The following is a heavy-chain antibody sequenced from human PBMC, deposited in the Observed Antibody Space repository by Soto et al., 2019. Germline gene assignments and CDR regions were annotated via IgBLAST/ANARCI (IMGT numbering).Heavy chain of an antibody. V-gene: IGHV3-53*01. CDR3: ARDRAFSMIGAFDI. CDR1: GFTVSSTY. D-gene: IGHD3-22*01. Sequence: PGGSLRLSCAASGFTVSSTYMSWVRQAPGKGLEWVSVIYSGGSTYYADSVKGRFTISRDNPKNTLYLQMNSLRAEDTAGYYCARDRAFSMIGAFDIWGQGTMVTVSS. J-gene: IGHJ3*02. CDR2: IYSGGST.